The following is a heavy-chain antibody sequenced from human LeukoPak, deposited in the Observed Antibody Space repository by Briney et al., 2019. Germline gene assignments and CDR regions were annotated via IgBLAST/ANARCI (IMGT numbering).Heavy chain of an antibody. Sequence: SETLSLTCTVSGGSISSSSYYWGWIRQPPGKGLEWIGSIYYSGSTYYNPSLKSRVTISVDTSKNQFSLKLSSVTAADTAVYYCARQSYDSSGYWPYDYYYYGMDVWGQGTTVTVSS. D-gene: IGHD3-22*01. CDR1: GGSISSSSYY. CDR2: IYYSGST. CDR3: ARQSYDSSGYWPYDYYYYGMDV. V-gene: IGHV4-39*01. J-gene: IGHJ6*02.